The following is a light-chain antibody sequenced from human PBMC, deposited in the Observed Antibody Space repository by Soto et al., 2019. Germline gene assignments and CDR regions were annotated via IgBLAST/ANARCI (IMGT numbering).Light chain of an antibody. CDR1: SSDVGSYNL. Sequence: QSALTQPASVSGSPGQSITISCTGTSSDVGSYNLVSWYQQHPGKAPKLMIYGGSKRPSGVSNRFSGSKSDNTASLTISGLQAEDEADYYCCSYASSPPGYVFGTGTKVTVL. CDR2: GGS. J-gene: IGLJ1*01. CDR3: CSYASSPPGYV. V-gene: IGLV2-23*01.